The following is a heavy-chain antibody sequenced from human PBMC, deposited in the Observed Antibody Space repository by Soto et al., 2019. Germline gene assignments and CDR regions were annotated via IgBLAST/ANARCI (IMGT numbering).Heavy chain of an antibody. CDR2: IDGDGAMA. Sequence: GGSLRLSCAASGFTFSSNWMHWARQAPGKGLAWVSRIDGDGAMADYADSVKGRFTISRDNTKNTLYLQMNSLRAEDAALYYSARGPIVGGTGNAFDIWGPGIVVTVSS. D-gene: IGHD1-26*01. V-gene: IGHV3-74*01. CDR3: ARGPIVGGTGNAFDI. CDR1: GFTFSSNW. J-gene: IGHJ3*02.